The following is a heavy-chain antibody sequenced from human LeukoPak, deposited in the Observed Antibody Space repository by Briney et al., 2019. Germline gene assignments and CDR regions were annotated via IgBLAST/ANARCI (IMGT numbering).Heavy chain of an antibody. J-gene: IGHJ5*02. CDR2: IIPIFGIA. V-gene: IGHV1-69*04. CDR1: GGTFSSYA. Sequence: ASVKVSCKASGGTFSSYAISWVRQAPGQGLEWVGRIIPIFGIANYAQKLQGRVTMTTDTSTSTAYMELRSLRSDDTAVYYCARDRYGNYYGSGSRNWFDPWGQGTLVTVSS. CDR3: ARDRYGNYYGSGSRNWFDP. D-gene: IGHD3-10*01.